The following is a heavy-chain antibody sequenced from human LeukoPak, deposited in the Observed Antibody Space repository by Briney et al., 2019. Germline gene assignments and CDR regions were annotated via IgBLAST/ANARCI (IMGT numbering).Heavy chain of an antibody. CDR3: DGADF. CDR1: GFTFNSYS. CDR2: ISDSGGGT. V-gene: IGHV3-23*01. J-gene: IGHJ4*02. Sequence: GGSLRLSCAASGFTFNSYSMNWARQAPGKGLEWVSTISDSGGGTYYADSVKGRFTISRDNSKNTLYLQMNSLRADDTAVYYCDGADFWGQGTLVTVSS.